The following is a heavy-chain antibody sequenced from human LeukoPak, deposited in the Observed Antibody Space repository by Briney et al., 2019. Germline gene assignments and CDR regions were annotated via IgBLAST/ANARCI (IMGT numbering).Heavy chain of an antibody. CDR1: GFTFSSYA. Sequence: GGSLRLSCAASGFTFSSYAMSWVRQAPGKGLEWVSAISASGGSTYYADSVKGRFTVSRDNSKNTLYLQMNSLRAEDTAVYYCAKGQLVRGEFDYWGQGTLVTVSS. V-gene: IGHV3-23*01. J-gene: IGHJ4*02. CDR3: AKGQLVRGEFDY. D-gene: IGHD6-6*01. CDR2: ISASGGST.